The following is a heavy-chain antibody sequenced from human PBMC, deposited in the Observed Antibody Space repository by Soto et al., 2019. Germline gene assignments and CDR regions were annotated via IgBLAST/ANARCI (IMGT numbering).Heavy chain of an antibody. CDR2: IFYTGGT. Sequence: SETLSLTCNVSGVSIDKYYWTWIRQSPGRGLEWIGYIFYTGGTNYNPSLKSRVTISADVSKSQVSVKMTSVTAADTALYYCARGIQPPTLSPWDVWGQESPQTVSS. CDR1: GVSIDKYY. D-gene: IGHD1-1*01. J-gene: IGHJ6*01. V-gene: IGHV4-59*01. CDR3: ARGIQPPTLSPWDV.